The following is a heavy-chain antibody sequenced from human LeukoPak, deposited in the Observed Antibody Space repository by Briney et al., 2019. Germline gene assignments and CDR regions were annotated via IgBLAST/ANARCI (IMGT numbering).Heavy chain of an antibody. Sequence: GGSLRLSCVASGFTFSTYWMTWVRQAPGKGLEWVANIKHDGSEKYYVDSVKGRFTISRDNAKNSVYLQMNSLRAEDTAVYYCARSLGYRSGGSCFPFDCWGQGTLVTVSS. CDR1: GFTFSTYW. CDR3: ARSLGYRSGGSCFPFDC. D-gene: IGHD2-15*01. CDR2: IKHDGSEK. J-gene: IGHJ4*02. V-gene: IGHV3-7*04.